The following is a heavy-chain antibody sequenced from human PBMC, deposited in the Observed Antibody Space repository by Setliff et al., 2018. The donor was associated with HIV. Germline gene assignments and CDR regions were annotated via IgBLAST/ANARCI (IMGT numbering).Heavy chain of an antibody. Sequence: PSETLSLTCTVSGGSISSTSYYWGWIRQPPGKGLKWIGSIYHRGSTYYNPSLKSRVTISVDTSKNQFSLKLSSVTAADTAVYYCARHSPSDYWGQGTLVTVSS. CDR3: ARHSPSDY. V-gene: IGHV4-39*01. CDR2: IYHRGST. CDR1: GGSISSTSYY. J-gene: IGHJ4*02.